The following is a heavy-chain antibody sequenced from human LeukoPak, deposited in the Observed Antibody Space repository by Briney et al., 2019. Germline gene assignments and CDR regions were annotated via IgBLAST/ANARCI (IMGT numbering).Heavy chain of an antibody. J-gene: IGHJ4*02. CDR2: IYYSGTT. CDR1: GGSISSDY. CDR3: ARGANWGSPDY. Sequence: SDTLSLTCTVSGGSISSDYWSWIRQSPGKGLEWIGYIYYSGTTSYNPSLKSRVTISLDTSKNQFSLKLSSVTAADTAVYYCARGANWGSPDYWGQGTLVTVS. D-gene: IGHD7-27*01. V-gene: IGHV4-59*01.